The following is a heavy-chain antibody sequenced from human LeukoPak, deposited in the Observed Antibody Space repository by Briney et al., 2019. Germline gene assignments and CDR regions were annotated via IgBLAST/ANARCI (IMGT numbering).Heavy chain of an antibody. CDR1: GGSISNYY. V-gene: IGHV4-59*01. Sequence: PSETLSLTCTVSGGSISNYYWSWIRQPPGKGLEWIGYIFYSGSTNYNPSLKSRVTISVDTSKNQFSLKVTSVSAADTAVYYCARGGSSGYDPFDYWGQGTLVIVSS. CDR3: ARGGSSGYDPFDY. D-gene: IGHD5-12*01. J-gene: IGHJ4*02. CDR2: IFYSGST.